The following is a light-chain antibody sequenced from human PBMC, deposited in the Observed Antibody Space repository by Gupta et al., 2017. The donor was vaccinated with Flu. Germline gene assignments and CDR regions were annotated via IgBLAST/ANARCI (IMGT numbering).Light chain of an antibody. CDR3: SSYKTTNTVGV. Sequence: IAISCTGTSSDVGGYDYVSWYQQHPGKATERRIVEVSRRHSGIADRFTGSKSGTTASLNSTGLQAEEEAYYYCSSYKTTNTVGVFGGGTKLTVL. V-gene: IGLV2-14*01. CDR1: SSDVGGYDY. J-gene: IGLJ2*01. CDR2: EVS.